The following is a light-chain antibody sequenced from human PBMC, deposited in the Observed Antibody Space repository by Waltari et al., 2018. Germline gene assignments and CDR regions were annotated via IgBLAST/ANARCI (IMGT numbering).Light chain of an antibody. V-gene: IGLV2-14*01. CDR2: DVT. CDR1: SSDVGGYNY. Sequence: QSALTQPASVSGSPGQSITISCTGTSSDVGGYNYVSWYQQHPGKAPQLMIYDVTKRPSGVSTRFSGSKSGNTASLTISGLQAEDEADYYCSSFTSSSTLRVFGGGTKLTVL. J-gene: IGLJ3*02. CDR3: SSFTSSSTLRV.